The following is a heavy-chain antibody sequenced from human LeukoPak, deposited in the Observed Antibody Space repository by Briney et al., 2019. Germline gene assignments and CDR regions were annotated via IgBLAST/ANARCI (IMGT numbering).Heavy chain of an antibody. CDR2: ISSSNNYI. J-gene: IGHJ4*02. V-gene: IGHV3-21*01. Sequence: KPGGSLRLSCAASGFTFSNYNMNWVRQAPGKGLEWVSSISSSNNYIYYAGSVKGRFTISRDNAKNSLYLQMNSLRAEDTAVYYCARRSPNYYFDYWGQGTPVTVSS. CDR3: ARRSPNYYFDY. CDR1: GFTFSNYN.